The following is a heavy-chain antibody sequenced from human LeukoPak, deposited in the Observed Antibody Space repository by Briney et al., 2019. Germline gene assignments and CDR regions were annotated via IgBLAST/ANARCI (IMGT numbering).Heavy chain of an antibody. D-gene: IGHD3-16*02. CDR1: GYSFIDSY. J-gene: IGHJ4*02. CDR3: GSEATAIGGVIVRVAY. CDR2: INPKTGDT. V-gene: IGHV1-2*02. Sequence: GASVKVSCKTSGYSFIDSYMQWVRQASGQGLEWMGWINPKTGDTKYAQTFQGRVTMTRDTSIRTTYMELSSLRSDDTAIYYCGSEATAIGGVIVRVAYWGQGTLVSVSS.